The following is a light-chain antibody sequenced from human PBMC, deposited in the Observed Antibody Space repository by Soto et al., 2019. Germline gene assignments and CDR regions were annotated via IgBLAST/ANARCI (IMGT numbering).Light chain of an antibody. V-gene: IGKV3-20*01. Sequence: EIVLTQSPGTLYLSPGERATLSCRASQSVSSSYLAWCQQKPGQAPRLLIYAASSRATGIPDRFSGSGSGTDFTLTISRLEPEDFAVYYCQHYGDSFTFGGGTKVEIK. J-gene: IGKJ4*01. CDR3: QHYGDSFT. CDR2: AAS. CDR1: QSVSSSY.